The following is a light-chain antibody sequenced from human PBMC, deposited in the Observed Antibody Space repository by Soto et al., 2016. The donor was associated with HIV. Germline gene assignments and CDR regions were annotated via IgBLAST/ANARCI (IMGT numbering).Light chain of an antibody. CDR1: QGISTS. CDR2: AAS. V-gene: IGKV1-NL1*01. J-gene: IGKJ1*01. CDR3: QQYDSFPWT. Sequence: DIQMTQSPSSLSASVGDRVTITCRASQGISTSLAWYQQKPGKAPKLLLYAASRLESGVPSRFSGSGSGTDFTLTISGLQAEDSATYYCQQYDSFPWTFGQGTKVEI.